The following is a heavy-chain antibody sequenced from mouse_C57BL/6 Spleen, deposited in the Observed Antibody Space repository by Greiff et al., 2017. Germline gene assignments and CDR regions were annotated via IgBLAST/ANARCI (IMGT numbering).Heavy chain of an antibody. CDR3: ARGSAAYCFDY. D-gene: IGHD6-1*01. CDR1: GYTFTSYW. CDR2: IDPSDSYT. J-gene: IGHJ2*01. Sequence: QVQLQQPGAELVMPGASVKLSCKASGYTFTSYWMHWVKQRPGQGLEWIGEIDPSDSYTNYNQKFKGKSTLTVDKSSSTAYMQLSGLTSEDSAFYYVARGSAAYCFDYWGQGTPLTVSS. V-gene: IGHV1-69*01.